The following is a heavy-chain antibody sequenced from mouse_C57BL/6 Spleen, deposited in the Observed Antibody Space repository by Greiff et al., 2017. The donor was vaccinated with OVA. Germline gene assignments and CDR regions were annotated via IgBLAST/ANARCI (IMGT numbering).Heavy chain of an antibody. CDR3: ARREGNPAWFAY. Sequence: QVQLQQPGAELVKPGASVKLSCKASGYTFTSSWMHWVKQRPGQGLEWIGMIHPNSGSTNYNEKFKSKATLTVDKSSSTAYMQLSSRTSEDSAVYYGARREGNPAWFAYWGQGTLVTVSA. CDR2: IHPNSGST. V-gene: IGHV1-64*01. CDR1: GYTFTSSW. D-gene: IGHD2-1*01. J-gene: IGHJ3*01.